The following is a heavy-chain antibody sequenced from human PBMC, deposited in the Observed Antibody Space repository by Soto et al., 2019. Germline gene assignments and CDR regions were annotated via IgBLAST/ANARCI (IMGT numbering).Heavy chain of an antibody. CDR3: AKALGELSPESFDH. V-gene: IGHV3-30*18. CDR1: GFSFSSFG. CDR2: ISYDGSNN. Sequence: GGSLRLSCEASGFSFSSFGMHWVRQAPGKGLEWVAFISYDGSNNYYVDSVQGRFTIFRDSSRNAVYLQMNSLRPEDTAVYYCAKALGELSPESFDHWGQGTLVTVSS. J-gene: IGHJ4*02. D-gene: IGHD3-16*02.